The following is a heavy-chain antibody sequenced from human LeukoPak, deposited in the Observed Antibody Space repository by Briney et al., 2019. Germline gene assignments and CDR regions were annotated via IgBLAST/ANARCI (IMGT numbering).Heavy chain of an antibody. Sequence: SETLSLTCTVSGGSMNSTSYYWGWIRQPPGKGPDWIANIYYSGTTYYNPSLKSRVTISVDMSKNQFSLILRSVTAADTAVYYCARLGYSTGWYNSWGQGTLVTVS. J-gene: IGHJ5*01. CDR3: ARLGYSTGWYNS. CDR2: IYYSGTT. V-gene: IGHV4-39*01. D-gene: IGHD6-25*01. CDR1: GGSMNSTSYY.